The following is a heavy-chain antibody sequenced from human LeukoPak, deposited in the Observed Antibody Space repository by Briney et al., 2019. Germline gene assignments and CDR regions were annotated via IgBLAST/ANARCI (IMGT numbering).Heavy chain of an antibody. CDR1: GGSISSSSYY. Sequence: SETLSLTCTVSGGSISSSSYYWGWIRQPPGKGLEWIGSIYYSGSTYYNPSLKSRVTISVDTSKNQFSLKLSSVTAADTAVYYCAREIGSQNDFWSGYYSNFDYWGQGTLVTVSS. D-gene: IGHD3-3*01. CDR3: AREIGSQNDFWSGYYSNFDY. J-gene: IGHJ4*02. CDR2: IYYSGST. V-gene: IGHV4-39*07.